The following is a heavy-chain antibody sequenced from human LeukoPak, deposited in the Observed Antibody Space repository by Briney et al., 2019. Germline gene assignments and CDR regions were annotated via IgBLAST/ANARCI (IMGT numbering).Heavy chain of an antibody. CDR3: ASIVIGYDSSGYYTTPFDY. CDR2: ISSSGSTI. Sequence: GGSLRLSCAASGFTFSDYYMSWIRQAPGKGLEWVSYISSSGSTIYYADSVKGRFTISRDNAKNSLYLQMNSLRAEDTAVYYCASIVIGYDSSGYYTTPFDYWGQGTLVTVSS. D-gene: IGHD3-22*01. CDR1: GFTFSDYY. J-gene: IGHJ4*02. V-gene: IGHV3-11*01.